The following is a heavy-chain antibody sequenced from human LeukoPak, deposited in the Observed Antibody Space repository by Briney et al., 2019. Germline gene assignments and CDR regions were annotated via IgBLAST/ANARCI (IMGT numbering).Heavy chain of an antibody. D-gene: IGHD3-22*01. CDR1: GFTFSSYW. CDR3: ARDHFADYYDSSGYFSRYYFDY. Sequence: GGSLRLSCAASGFTFSSYWMNWARQAPGKGLEWVASINHNGNVNYYVDSVKGRFTISRDNAKNSLYLQMNSLRAEDTAVYYCARDHFADYYDSSGYFSRYYFDYWGQGTLVTVSS. J-gene: IGHJ4*02. V-gene: IGHV3-7*01. CDR2: INHNGNVN.